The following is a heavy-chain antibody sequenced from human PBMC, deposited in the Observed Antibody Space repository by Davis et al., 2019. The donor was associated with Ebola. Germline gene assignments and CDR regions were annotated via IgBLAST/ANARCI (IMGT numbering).Heavy chain of an antibody. CDR1: GFTFSSYA. J-gene: IGHJ4*02. Sequence: PGGSLRLSCAASGFTFSSYAMSWVRQSPGKGLEWVSTISSDAAKTYYADSVLGRFTISRDNSKNTLSLQMNSLRGDDTAIYFCAKGLFRFLDAWGQGTQATVSS. D-gene: IGHD3-3*01. CDR3: AKGLFRFLDA. CDR2: ISSDAAKT. V-gene: IGHV3-23*01.